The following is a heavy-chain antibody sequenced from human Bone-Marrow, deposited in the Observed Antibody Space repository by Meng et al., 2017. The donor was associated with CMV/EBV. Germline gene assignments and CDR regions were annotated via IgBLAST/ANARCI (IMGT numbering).Heavy chain of an antibody. CDR3: ARLIWFGELVDY. J-gene: IGHJ4*02. CDR1: GYSFTSYW. CDR2: IYPGDSDT. D-gene: IGHD3-10*01. Sequence: KVSCKGSGYSFTSYWIGWVRQMPGKGLEWMGIIYPGDSDTRYSPSFQGQVTIPADKYISTAYLHWRSLKASDTAMYYCARLIWFGELVDYWGQGTPVTVSS. V-gene: IGHV5-51*01.